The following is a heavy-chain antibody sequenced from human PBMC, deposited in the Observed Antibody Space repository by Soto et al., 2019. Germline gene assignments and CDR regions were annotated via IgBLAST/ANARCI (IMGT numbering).Heavy chain of an antibody. J-gene: IGHJ5*02. D-gene: IGHD6-13*01. CDR1: GVSFRGYY. CDR2: LNHSGST. CDR3: ARGRQQQLVHWFDP. Sequence: QVQLQQWGAGLLKPSETLSLTCAVYGVSFRGYYWSWIRQPPGKGLEWIGELNHSGSTNYNPSLKSRVTISVDTSTNQFSLKLSSVTAADTAVYYCARGRQQQLVHWFDPWGQGTLVTVSS. V-gene: IGHV4-34*01.